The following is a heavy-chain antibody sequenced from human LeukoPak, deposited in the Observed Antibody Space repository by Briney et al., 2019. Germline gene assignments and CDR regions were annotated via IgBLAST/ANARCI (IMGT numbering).Heavy chain of an antibody. CDR1: GFTLTNYD. V-gene: IGHV1-8*01. CDR3: VRDGEGVAISVNFWFDP. J-gene: IGHJ5*02. D-gene: IGHD3-10*01. Sequence: ASVKVSCKASGFTLTNYDINWVRQAPGQGLEWMGWMNPINGNTGYARKFQGRVAMTRDTSISTAYMELRSLTSEDTAKYYCVRDGEGVAISVNFWFDPWGQGTLVTVSS. CDR2: MNPINGNT.